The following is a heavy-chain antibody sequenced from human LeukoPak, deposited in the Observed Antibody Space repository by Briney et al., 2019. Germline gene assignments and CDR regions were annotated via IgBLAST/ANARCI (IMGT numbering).Heavy chain of an antibody. CDR3: ARVVTRHFQH. CDR1: GFTFSSYW. Sequence: SGGSLRLSCAAPGFTFSSYWMSWVRQAPGKGLEWVANIKQDGSEKYYVDSVKGRFTISRDNAKNSLYLQMNSLRAEDTAVYYCARVVTRHFQHWGQGTLVTVSS. J-gene: IGHJ1*01. V-gene: IGHV3-7*04. CDR2: IKQDGSEK. D-gene: IGHD4-23*01.